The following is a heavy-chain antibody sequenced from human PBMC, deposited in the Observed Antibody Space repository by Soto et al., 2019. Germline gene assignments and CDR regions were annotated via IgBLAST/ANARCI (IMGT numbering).Heavy chain of an antibody. CDR3: ARDRNDFWSGYYSHYYYYGMDV. V-gene: IGHV3-30-3*01. CDR2: ISYDGSNK. CDR1: GFTFSSYA. J-gene: IGHJ6*02. Sequence: QVQLVESGGGVVQPGRSLRLSCAASGFTFSSYAMHWVRQAPGKGLEWVAVISYDGSNKYYADSVKGRFTISRDNSKNALYLQMNSLRAEYTAVYYCARDRNDFWSGYYSHYYYYGMDVWGQGTTVTVSS. D-gene: IGHD3-3*01.